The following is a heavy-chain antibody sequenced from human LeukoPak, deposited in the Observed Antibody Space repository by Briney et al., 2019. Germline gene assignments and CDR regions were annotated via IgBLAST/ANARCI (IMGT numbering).Heavy chain of an antibody. J-gene: IGHJ4*02. CDR2: ISFDGSKE. D-gene: IGHD7-27*01. CDR3: ARDNNWGSTHY. CDR1: GFTFNTYA. V-gene: IGHV3-30-3*01. Sequence: PGRSLRLSCAASGFTFNTYAMHWFRQAPGKGLEWVAVISFDGSKEFYADSVQGRFTISRDNSKNTLYLQMNSPRDEDTAVYYCARDNNWGSTHYWGQGTLVIVS.